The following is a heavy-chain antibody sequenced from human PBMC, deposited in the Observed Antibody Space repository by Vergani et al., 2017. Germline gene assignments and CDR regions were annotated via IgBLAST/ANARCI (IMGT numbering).Heavy chain of an antibody. J-gene: IGHJ6*02. CDR3: ARNPNSSGYFVEDYYYGMDV. CDR1: GYTFTSYY. V-gene: IGHV1-46*01. CDR2: INPSGGST. Sequence: QVQLVQSGAEVKKPGASVKFSCKASGYTFTSYYMHWVRQAPGQGLEWMGIINPSGGSTSYAQKFQGRVTMTRDTSTRTVYMELSSLRSEDTAVYYCARNPNSSGYFVEDYYYGMDVWGQGTTVTVSS. D-gene: IGHD3-22*01.